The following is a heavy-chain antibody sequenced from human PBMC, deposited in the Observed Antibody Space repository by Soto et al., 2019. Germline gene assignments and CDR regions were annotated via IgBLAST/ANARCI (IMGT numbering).Heavy chain of an antibody. Sequence: QVQLVQSGAEVKKPGASVKVSCKASGYTFTSYAMHWVRQAPGQRLEWMGWINAGNGNTKYSQKFQGRVNITRDTSESTAYMELSSLRSEDTAVYYCARAELRFLEWLLYLDYWGQGTLVTVSS. CDR2: INAGNGNT. D-gene: IGHD3-3*01. V-gene: IGHV1-3*01. J-gene: IGHJ4*02. CDR3: ARAELRFLEWLLYLDY. CDR1: GYTFTSYA.